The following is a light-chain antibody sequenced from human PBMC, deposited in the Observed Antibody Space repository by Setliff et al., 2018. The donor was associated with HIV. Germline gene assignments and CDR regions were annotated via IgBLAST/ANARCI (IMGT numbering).Light chain of an antibody. CDR1: SSDGGGYNY. V-gene: IGLV2-14*01. Sequence: QSVLTQPASVSGSPGQSITISCTGTSSDGGGYNYVSWYQQHTGKAPKLMISEVSNRPSGVSNRFSGSTSGNTASLTISGLQADDEADYYCTSYTTSNTITRVFGTGTKVTV. CDR3: TSYTTSNTITRV. CDR2: EVS. J-gene: IGLJ1*01.